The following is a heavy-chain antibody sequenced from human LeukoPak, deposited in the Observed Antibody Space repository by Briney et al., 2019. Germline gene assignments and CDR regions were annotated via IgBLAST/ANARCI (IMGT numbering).Heavy chain of an antibody. D-gene: IGHD6-19*01. Sequence: GGSLRLSCAASGFTFSSYSMNWVRQAPGKELEWVSAISGSGGATYYADSVKGRFTISRDNSKNTLSLQMNSLRAEDTAVYYCAKTSGWPYYFDYWGQGTLVTVSS. CDR1: GFTFSSYS. CDR3: AKTSGWPYYFDY. CDR2: ISGSGGAT. J-gene: IGHJ4*02. V-gene: IGHV3-23*01.